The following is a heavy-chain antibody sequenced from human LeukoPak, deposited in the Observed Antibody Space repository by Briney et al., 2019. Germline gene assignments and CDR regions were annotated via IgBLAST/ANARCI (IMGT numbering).Heavy chain of an antibody. CDR3: ARDGGYHDSSGYYHSYYFDY. D-gene: IGHD3-22*01. CDR1: GFVFSTYG. J-gene: IGHJ4*02. V-gene: IGHV3-33*01. Sequence: HPGGSLRLSCAASGFVFSTYGMHWVRQAPGKGLEWVAVIWDDGSNQYYVDSVRGRFTISRDNPKNTLYLQMSSLRAEDTAVYYCARDGGYHDSSGYYHSYYFDYWGQGTLVTVSS. CDR2: IWDDGSNQ.